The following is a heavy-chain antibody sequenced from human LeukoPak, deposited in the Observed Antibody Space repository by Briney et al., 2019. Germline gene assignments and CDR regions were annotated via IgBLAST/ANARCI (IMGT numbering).Heavy chain of an antibody. V-gene: IGHV3-73*01. Sequence: PGGSLRLSCAASVFTFRGSAMHWVGQASGKGLEWVGRIKSKANSYATAYAASVKGRFTISRDDAKNTAYLQMNSLKTEDTAVYYCTRPGYCSGGSCYDGSSGVDYWGQGTLVTVSS. CDR3: TRPGYCSGGSCYDGSSGVDY. J-gene: IGHJ4*02. CDR2: IKSKANSYAT. CDR1: VFTFRGSA. D-gene: IGHD2-15*01.